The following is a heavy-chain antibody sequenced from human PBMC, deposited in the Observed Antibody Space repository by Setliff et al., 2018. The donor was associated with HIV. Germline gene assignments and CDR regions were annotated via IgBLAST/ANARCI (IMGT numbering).Heavy chain of an antibody. J-gene: IGHJ4*02. CDR3: ASDISPDDGYNRLHYFDY. V-gene: IGHV4-34*01. Sequence: PSETLSLTCAVYGGSFSDYYWTWIRQSPGKGLEWIGEINHRGSTNYNPSLKSRVTVSVDTSKNQFSLKLGSVTAADTAVYYCASDISPDDGYNRLHYFDYWGQGTLVTVSS. CDR1: GGSFSDYY. CDR2: INHRGST. D-gene: IGHD5-12*01.